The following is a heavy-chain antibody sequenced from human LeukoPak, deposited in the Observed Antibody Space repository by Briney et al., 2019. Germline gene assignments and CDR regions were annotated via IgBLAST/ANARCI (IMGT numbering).Heavy chain of an antibody. J-gene: IGHJ5*02. Sequence: SETLSLTCTVSGDSISNYYWSWIRQPPGKGLEWIAYISYSGSTNYNPSLKSRVTISVDTSKNQFSLKLSSVTAADTAVYYCARVGATVRDNWFDPWGQGTLVTVSS. CDR3: ARVGATVRDNWFDP. CDR1: GDSISNYY. CDR2: ISYSGST. V-gene: IGHV4-59*01. D-gene: IGHD4-11*01.